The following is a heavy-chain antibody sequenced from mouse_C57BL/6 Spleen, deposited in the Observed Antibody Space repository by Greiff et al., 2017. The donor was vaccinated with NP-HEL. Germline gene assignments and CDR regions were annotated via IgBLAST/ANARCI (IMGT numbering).Heavy chain of an antibody. CDR1: GYAFSSSW. J-gene: IGHJ4*01. D-gene: IGHD1-1*01. CDR2: IYPGDGDT. V-gene: IGHV1-82*01. Sequence: QVQLKESGPELVKPGASVKISCKASGYAFSSSWMNWVKQRPGKGLEWIGRIYPGDGDTNYNGKFKGKATLTADKSSSTAYMQLSSLTSEDSAVYFCARWGVVAREDAMDDWGQGTSVTVSS. CDR3: ARWGVVAREDAMDD.